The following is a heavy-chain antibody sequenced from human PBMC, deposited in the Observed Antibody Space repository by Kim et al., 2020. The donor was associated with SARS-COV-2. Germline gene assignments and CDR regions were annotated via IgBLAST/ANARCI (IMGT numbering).Heavy chain of an antibody. CDR1: GFTFDSYA. D-gene: IGHD2-21*02. CDR2: ISDDGTNK. CDR3: AREDGDGACYVVALVY. J-gene: IGHJ4*02. Sequence: GGSLRLSCAASGFTFDSYAMHWVRQAPGKGLEWVAVISDDGTNKFYADSVEGRFTISRDNAKNTLYLQMNSLSTDDTAVYYCAREDGDGACYVVALVYWGQGTLVTVSS. V-gene: IGHV3-30*04.